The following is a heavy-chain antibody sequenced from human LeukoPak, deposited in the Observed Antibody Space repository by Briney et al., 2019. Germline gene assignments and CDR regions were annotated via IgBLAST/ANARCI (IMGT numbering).Heavy chain of an antibody. CDR2: INHSGST. V-gene: IGHV4-34*01. Sequence: PSETLSLTCAVYGGSFSGYYWSWIRQPPGKGLEWIGEINHSGSTNYNPSLKSRVTISVDTSKNQFSLKLSPVTAADTAVYYCAREDYSEDAFDIWGQGTMVTVSS. CDR3: AREDYSEDAFDI. J-gene: IGHJ3*02. D-gene: IGHD3-22*01. CDR1: GGSFSGYY.